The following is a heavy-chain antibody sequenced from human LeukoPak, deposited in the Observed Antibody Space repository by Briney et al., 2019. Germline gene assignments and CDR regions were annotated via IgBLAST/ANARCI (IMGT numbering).Heavy chain of an antibody. J-gene: IGHJ6*04. CDR3: AKTMVRGEDYYYGMNV. D-gene: IGHD3-10*01. V-gene: IGHV1-46*01. CDR1: GYTFTSYY. CDR2: INPSGGST. Sequence: ASVKVSCKASGYTFTSYYMHWVRQAPGQGLEWMGIINPSGGSTSYAQKFQGRVTMTRDTSTSAVYMELSSLRSEDTAVYYCAKTMVRGEDYYYGMNVWGKGTTVTGSS.